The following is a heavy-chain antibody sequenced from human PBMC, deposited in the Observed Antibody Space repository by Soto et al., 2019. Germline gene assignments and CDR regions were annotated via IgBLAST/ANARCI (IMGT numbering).Heavy chain of an antibody. CDR3: VASVLSFDY. V-gene: IGHV3-30*01. CDR1: GFTFSTSD. Sequence: ESGGGVVQPGRSLRLSCAASGFTFSTSDMHWVRQAPGKGLEWVAVISYDGTNEQYEDSVKGRFTVSRDNSRNTLSLQMNSLRPEDTAMYYCVASVLSFDYWGQGSLVTVSS. D-gene: IGHD2-8*01. J-gene: IGHJ4*02. CDR2: ISYDGTNE.